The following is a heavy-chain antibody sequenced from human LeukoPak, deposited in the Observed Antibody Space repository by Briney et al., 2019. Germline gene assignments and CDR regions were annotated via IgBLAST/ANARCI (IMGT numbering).Heavy chain of an antibody. Sequence: SETLSLTCAVYGGSFSGYYWSLIRQPPGKGLEWIGEINHSGSTNYNPSLKSRVTISVDTSKNQFSLKLSSVTAADTAVYYCLLGYYQRAFDIWGQGTMVTVSS. D-gene: IGHD3-22*01. J-gene: IGHJ3*02. CDR3: LLGYYQRAFDI. CDR2: INHSGST. CDR1: GGSFSGYY. V-gene: IGHV4-34*01.